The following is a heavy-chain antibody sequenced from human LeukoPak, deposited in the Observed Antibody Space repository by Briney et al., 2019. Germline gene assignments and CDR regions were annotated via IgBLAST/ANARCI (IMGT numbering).Heavy chain of an antibody. J-gene: IGHJ4*02. D-gene: IGHD2-2*01. CDR3: ARSVVPAALSGIDY. CDR1: GYSFATYW. V-gene: IGHV5-51*01. CDR2: IYPDDSDT. Sequence: GESLKISCKDSGYSFATYWIAWVRQMPGKGLECMGFIYPDDSDTRYSPSFQGQVTISADKSISTAYLQWSSLKASDTAMYYCARSVVPAALSGIDYWGQGTLVTVSS.